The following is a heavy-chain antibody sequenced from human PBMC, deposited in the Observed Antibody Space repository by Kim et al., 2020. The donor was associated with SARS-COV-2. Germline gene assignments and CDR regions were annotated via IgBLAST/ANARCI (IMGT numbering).Heavy chain of an antibody. J-gene: IGHJ6*02. CDR2: IYYSGST. Sequence: SETLSLTCTVSGGSISSGGYYWSWIRQHPGKGLEWIGYIYYSGSTYYNPTLKSRVTISVDTSKNQFSLKLSSVTAADTAVYYCARVASSTPYYYYGMDVWGQGTTVTLSS. CDR3: ARVASSTPYYYYGMDV. CDR1: GGSISSGGYY. V-gene: IGHV4-31*03.